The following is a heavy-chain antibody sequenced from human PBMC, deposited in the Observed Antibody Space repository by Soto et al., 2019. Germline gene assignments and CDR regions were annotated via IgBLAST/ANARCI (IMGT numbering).Heavy chain of an antibody. D-gene: IGHD6-6*01. CDR1: GGSISSSYYF. CDR2: IHYSGST. J-gene: IGHJ6*02. CDR3: ARHGASLAARRSYYYGVDV. V-gene: IGHV4-39*01. Sequence: PETLSLTCTVSGGSISSSYYFWAWIRQPPGTGLEWIGNIHYSGSTYYTPSLKSRVTISVDTSKNQFSLKLSSVTAADTGVYYCARHGASLAARRSYYYGVDVWGQGTTVTVSS.